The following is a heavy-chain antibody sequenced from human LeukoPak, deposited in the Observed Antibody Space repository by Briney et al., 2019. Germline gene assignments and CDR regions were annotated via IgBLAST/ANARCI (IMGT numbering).Heavy chain of an antibody. CDR3: ARHDCSSTSCYMGGSDDAFDI. CDR1: GGSISSSSYY. D-gene: IGHD2-2*02. V-gene: IGHV4-39*01. Sequence: SETLSLTCTVSGGSISSSSYYWGWIRQSPGKGLEWIGSIYYSASTYYNPSLKSRVTISVDTSKNQFSLKLSSVTAADTAVYYCARHDCSSTSCYMGGSDDAFDIWGQGTMVTVSS. CDR2: IYYSAST. J-gene: IGHJ3*02.